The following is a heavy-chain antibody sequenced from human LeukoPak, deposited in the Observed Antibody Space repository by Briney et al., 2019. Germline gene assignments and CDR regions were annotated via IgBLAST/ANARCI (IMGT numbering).Heavy chain of an antibody. CDR2: ISGSGGST. CDR1: GFTVSSNY. CDR3: AKDHHYYGSGSQGSFDY. V-gene: IGHV3-23*01. Sequence: PTGGSLILSCAASGFTVSSNYMSWVRQAPGKVLEWVSAISGSGGSTYYADSVKGRFTISRDNSKNTLHLQMNSLRAEDTAVYYCAKDHHYYGSGSQGSFDYWGQGTLVTVSS. D-gene: IGHD3-10*01. J-gene: IGHJ4*02.